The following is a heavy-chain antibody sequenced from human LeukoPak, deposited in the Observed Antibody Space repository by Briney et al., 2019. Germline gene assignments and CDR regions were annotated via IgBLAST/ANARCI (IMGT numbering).Heavy chain of an antibody. V-gene: IGHV4-4*02. CDR2: IYHSGKT. J-gene: IGHJ3*02. CDR3: ARRHYDISSDAFDI. CDR1: GGSINSSNW. D-gene: IGHD3-9*01. Sequence: SGTLSLTCAVSGGSINSSNWWTWVRQPPGKGLEWIGEIYHSGKTNYNPSLKSRVTMSVDKSKNQFSLNLTSVTAADTAVYYCARRHYDISSDAFDIWGQGTMVTVSS.